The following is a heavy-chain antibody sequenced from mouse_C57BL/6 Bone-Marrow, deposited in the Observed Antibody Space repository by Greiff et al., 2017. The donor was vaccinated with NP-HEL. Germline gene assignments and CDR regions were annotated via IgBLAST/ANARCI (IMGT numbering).Heavy chain of an antibody. D-gene: IGHD1-1*01. CDR1: GYSITSGYY. J-gene: IGHJ4*01. Sequence: VQLQESGPGLVKPSQSLSLTCSVTGYSITSGYYWNWIRQFPGNKLEWMGYISYDGSNNYNPSLKNRISSTRDTAKNQFSLKLNSVTTEDTATYYCARVPLITTEEAMDYWGQGTSVTVSS. CDR3: ARVPLITTEEAMDY. V-gene: IGHV3-6*01. CDR2: ISYDGSN.